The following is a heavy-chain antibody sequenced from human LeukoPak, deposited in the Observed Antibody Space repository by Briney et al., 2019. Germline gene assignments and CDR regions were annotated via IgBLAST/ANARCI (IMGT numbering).Heavy chain of an antibody. V-gene: IGHV4-39*07. J-gene: IGHJ3*02. CDR1: GGSISSSSYY. D-gene: IGHD3-3*01. Sequence: PSETLSLTCTVSGGSISSSSYYWGWIRQPPGKGLEWIGSIYYSGSTYYNPSLKSRVTISVDTSKNQFSLKLSSVTAADTAVYYCARDRFLEWLSVGDAFDIWGQGTMVTVSS. CDR2: IYYSGST. CDR3: ARDRFLEWLSVGDAFDI.